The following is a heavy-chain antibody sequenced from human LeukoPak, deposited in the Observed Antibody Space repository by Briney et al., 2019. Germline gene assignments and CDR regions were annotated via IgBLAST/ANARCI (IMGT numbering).Heavy chain of an antibody. V-gene: IGHV3-7*03. CDR2: IKSDGSEE. J-gene: IGHJ3*02. Sequence: GGSLRLSCATSGFIFSSYWMCWVRQAPGKGLEWVANIKSDGSEEYYGDSVKGRFTISRDNAKNSLYLQMNSLRAEDTAVYYCAKDKEWEPLASAFDIWGQGAMVTVSS. D-gene: IGHD1-26*01. CDR3: AKDKEWEPLASAFDI. CDR1: GFIFSSYW.